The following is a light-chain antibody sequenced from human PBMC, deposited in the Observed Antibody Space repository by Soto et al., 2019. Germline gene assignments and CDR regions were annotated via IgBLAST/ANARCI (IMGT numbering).Light chain of an antibody. V-gene: IGLV1-40*01. J-gene: IGLJ2*01. CDR1: GSNIAAGFG. Sequence: QSVLTQPPSVSGAPGQRVTISCTGGGSNIAAGFGVQRYQQLPGKAPKLLIYDNNNRPSGVPDRFSVYKSGASAALAITGLQAEDEADYYCQSYDGRLSGLVFGGGTKLTVL. CDR2: DNN. CDR3: QSYDGRLSGLV.